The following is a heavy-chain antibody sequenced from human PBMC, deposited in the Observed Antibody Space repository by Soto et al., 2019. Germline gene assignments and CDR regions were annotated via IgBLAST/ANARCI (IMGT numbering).Heavy chain of an antibody. CDR1: GFTIDTYW. J-gene: IGHJ6*02. Sequence: GGSLRLSCAASGFTIDTYWMNWVRQAPGKGPEWLSGINSDGTISSYADSVKGRFTISRDNARNTPSLQMNSLRADDTAVYYCARLSGDHSAFFSYGMDAWGQGTTVTVSS. V-gene: IGHV3-74*01. CDR3: ARLSGDHSAFFSYGMDA. D-gene: IGHD2-21*01. CDR2: INSDGTIS.